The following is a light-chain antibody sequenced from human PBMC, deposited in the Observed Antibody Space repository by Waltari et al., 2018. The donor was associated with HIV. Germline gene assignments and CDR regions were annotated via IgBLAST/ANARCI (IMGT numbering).Light chain of an antibody. CDR3: ESYTSTSVWV. CDR2: DVS. J-gene: IGLJ3*02. V-gene: IGLV2-14*03. CDR1: SSDVGGYNY. Sequence: QSALTQPASVSGSPGQSITISCTGSSSDVGGYNYVSWYQQHPGKAPRLMIYDVSTRPSGVSDRFSGSKSGDTASLTISGPQAEDEADYYCESYTSTSVWVFGGGTRLTVL.